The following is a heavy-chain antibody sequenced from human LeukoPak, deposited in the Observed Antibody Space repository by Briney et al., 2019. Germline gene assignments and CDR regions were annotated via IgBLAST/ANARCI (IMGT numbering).Heavy chain of an antibody. CDR3: FGSGDLG. CDR1: GFTFSSHW. J-gene: IGHJ4*02. V-gene: IGHV3-7*01. D-gene: IGHD6-25*01. CDR2: INQDGSKT. Sequence: PGGSLRLSCAAYGFTFSSHWMNWVRQAPGRGLEWVANINQDGSKTHYVDSVKGRFTISRDNAKNSLHLQMNSLRGEDTAVYYCFGSGDLGWGQGTRVTVSS.